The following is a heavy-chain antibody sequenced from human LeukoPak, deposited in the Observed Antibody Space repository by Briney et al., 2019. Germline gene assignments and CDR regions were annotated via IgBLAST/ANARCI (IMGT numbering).Heavy chain of an antibody. V-gene: IGHV5-10-1*01. CDR1: GYSFTTYW. Sequence: GESLKISCKGSGYSFTTYWIGWVRQMPGKGLEWMGRIDPSDSYTNYCPSFQGHVTISVDKPINTAYLQWSSLKASDTAMYYCARHATGTTDYWGQGTLVTVSS. J-gene: IGHJ4*02. D-gene: IGHD1-1*01. CDR3: ARHATGTTDY. CDR2: IDPSDSYT.